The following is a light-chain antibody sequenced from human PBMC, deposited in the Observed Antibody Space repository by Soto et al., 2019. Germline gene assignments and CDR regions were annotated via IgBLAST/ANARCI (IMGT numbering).Light chain of an antibody. V-gene: IGKV1-5*03. CDR3: QQYNSYWT. CDR1: QSISSW. CDR2: KAS. Sequence: DIQMTQSPSTLSASVGDRVTITCRASQSISSWLAWYQQNPGKAPKLLIYKASSLESGVPSRFSGSGSGTEFTLTISSLQPDDFATYYCQQYNSYWTVGQGTKVEIK. J-gene: IGKJ1*01.